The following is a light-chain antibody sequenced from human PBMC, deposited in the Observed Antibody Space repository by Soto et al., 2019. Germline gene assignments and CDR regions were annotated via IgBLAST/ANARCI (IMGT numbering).Light chain of an antibody. V-gene: IGLV1-44*01. Sequence: QSVLTQPPSASGTPGQRVTISCSGSSSNIGSNTVNWYQQLPGTAPKLLIYSNNQRPSGVPDRFSGSKSGTSASLAISGLQSEDGADYYCAAWDDSLNGPNYVFGTGTKLTVL. CDR3: AAWDDSLNGPNYV. CDR2: SNN. CDR1: SSNIGSNT. J-gene: IGLJ1*01.